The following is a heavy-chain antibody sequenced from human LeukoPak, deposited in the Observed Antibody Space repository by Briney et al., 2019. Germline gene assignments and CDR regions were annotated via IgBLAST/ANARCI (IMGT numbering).Heavy chain of an antibody. CDR2: INHSGST. Sequence: SETLSLTCAVYGGSFSGYYWSWIRQPPGKGLEWIGEINHSGSTNYNPSLKSRVTISVDTSKNQFSLKLSSVTAADTAVYYCARHVAFDIWGQGTMVTASS. V-gene: IGHV4-34*01. CDR1: GGSFSGYY. CDR3: ARHVAFDI. J-gene: IGHJ3*02.